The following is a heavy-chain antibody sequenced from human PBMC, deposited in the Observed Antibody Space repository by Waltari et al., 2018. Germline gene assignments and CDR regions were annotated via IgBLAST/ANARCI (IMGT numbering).Heavy chain of an antibody. Sequence: QVQLVQSGAEVKKPGASVKISCKTSEYTFASSYVHWVRQAPGQGLEWMGIINPSGGSTSYAQRVQGRVTMTRDTSTSTVYMELSSLKSEDTAVYYCATDTGALWMDVWGQVTTVTVSS. CDR2: INPSGGST. D-gene: IGHD2-21*01. J-gene: IGHJ6*02. CDR1: EYTFASSY. CDR3: ATDTGALWMDV. V-gene: IGHV1-46*01.